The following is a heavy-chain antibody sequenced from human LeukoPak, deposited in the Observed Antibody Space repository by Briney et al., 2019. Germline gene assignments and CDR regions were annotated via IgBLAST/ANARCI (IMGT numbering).Heavy chain of an antibody. V-gene: IGHV3-74*01. CDR3: ARRDCSSGSCYPDY. CDR2: INNDGSNT. Sequence: GGSLRLSCAASGFTFSSYWMHWVRQAPGKGLVWVSRINNDGSNTDSADSVKGRFTISRDNAKDTLYLQMNSLRVEDTAVYYCARRDCSSGSCYPDYWGQGTLVTVSS. J-gene: IGHJ4*02. D-gene: IGHD2-15*01. CDR1: GFTFSSYW.